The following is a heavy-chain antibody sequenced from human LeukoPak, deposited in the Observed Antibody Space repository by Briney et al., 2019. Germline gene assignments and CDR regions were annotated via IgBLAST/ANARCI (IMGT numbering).Heavy chain of an antibody. CDR2: ISWNSGSI. CDR1: GFTFDDYA. V-gene: IGHV3-9*01. J-gene: IGHJ3*02. D-gene: IGHD4-17*01. CDR3: AKDAGAGDYGDHGGAFDI. Sequence: PGRSLRLSCAAPGFTFDDYAMHWVRQAPGKGLEWVSGISWNSGSIGYADSVKGRFTISRDNAKNSLYLQMNSLRAEDTALYYCAKDAGAGDYGDHGGAFDIWGQGTMVTVSS.